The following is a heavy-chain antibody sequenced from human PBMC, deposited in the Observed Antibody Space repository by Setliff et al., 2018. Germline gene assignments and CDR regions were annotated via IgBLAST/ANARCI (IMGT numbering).Heavy chain of an antibody. Sequence: ASVKVSCKASGYTFTRYAMNWVRQAPGQGLEWMGWINTSTGNPTYAQGFTGRFVFSLDTSVSTAYLQISSLKAEDTAVYYCTSSSSPRGGAFDIWGQGTMVTVSS. CDR3: TSSSSPRGGAFDI. J-gene: IGHJ3*02. CDR1: GYTFTRYA. CDR2: INTSTGNP. D-gene: IGHD6-6*01. V-gene: IGHV7-4-1*02.